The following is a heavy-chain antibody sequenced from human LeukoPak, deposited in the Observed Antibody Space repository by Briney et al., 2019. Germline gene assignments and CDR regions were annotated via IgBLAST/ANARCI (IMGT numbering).Heavy chain of an antibody. V-gene: IGHV1-69*06. CDR2: IIPVIGPA. Sequence: SVKVSCKASGGTFSTYAISWVRQAPGQGLEWMGGIIPVIGPANYAQKFQGRVTITADKSTTTAYMEVTNLTSEDTAVYYCAKIAAAATYYYYMDVWGKGTPVTVSS. CDR1: GGTFSTYA. CDR3: AKIAAAATYYYYMDV. D-gene: IGHD6-13*01. J-gene: IGHJ6*03.